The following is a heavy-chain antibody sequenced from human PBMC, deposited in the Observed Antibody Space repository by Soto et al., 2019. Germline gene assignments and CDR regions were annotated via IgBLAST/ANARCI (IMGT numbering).Heavy chain of an antibody. CDR1: GFSFSSYG. V-gene: IGHV3-30*18. D-gene: IGHD6-25*01. Sequence: GGSLRLSCGASGFSFSSYGMHWVRQAPGKGLEWVAVISYDGSHKYYADSVKGRFTISRDNSKNTLYVQMNSLRAEDTAMYYCAKDHSNSGDYYYGMDVWCQGTTVTVSS. CDR2: ISYDGSHK. J-gene: IGHJ6*02. CDR3: AKDHSNSGDYYYGMDV.